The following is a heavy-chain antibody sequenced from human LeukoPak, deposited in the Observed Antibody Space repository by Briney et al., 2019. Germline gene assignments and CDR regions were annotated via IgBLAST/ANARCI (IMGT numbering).Heavy chain of an antibody. D-gene: IGHD2-15*01. CDR3: TMGVVAASLPFDY. Sequence: SETLSLTCTVSGGSISSSSYYWGWIRQPPGKGLEWIGSIYHSGSTYYNPSLKSRVTISVDTSKNQFSLKLSSVTAADTAVYYCTMGVVAASLPFDYWGQGTLVTVSS. CDR2: IYHSGST. J-gene: IGHJ4*02. V-gene: IGHV4-39*07. CDR1: GGSISSSSYY.